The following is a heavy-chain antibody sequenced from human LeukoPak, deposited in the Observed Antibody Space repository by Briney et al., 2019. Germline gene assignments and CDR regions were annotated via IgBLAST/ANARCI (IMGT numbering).Heavy chain of an antibody. V-gene: IGHV1-2*02. D-gene: IGHD3-10*01. CDR1: GYSFTAFY. CDR2: IHPSRGDT. J-gene: IGHJ4*02. CDR3: ARDGDYGTGSYYRGCIDS. Sequence: ASVKVSCKTSGYSFTAFYIHWVRQAPGQGLEWMGWIHPSRGDTNYAKKFQSRDNMTRDTSISTAYLALSSLRSDDTAVYYGARDGDYGTGSYYRGCIDSWGQGTPVTVSP.